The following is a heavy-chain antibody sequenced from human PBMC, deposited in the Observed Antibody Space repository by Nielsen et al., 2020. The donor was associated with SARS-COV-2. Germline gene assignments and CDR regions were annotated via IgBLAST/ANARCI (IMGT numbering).Heavy chain of an antibody. V-gene: IGHV1-3*01. Sequence: ASVKVSCKASGYTFTSYAMHWVRQAPGQRLEWMGWINAGNGNTNYAQKLQGRVTMTTDTSTSTAYMELRSLRSDDTAVYYCARQGPYSSSWYVVYYFDYWGQGTLVTVSS. CDR2: INAGNGNT. J-gene: IGHJ4*02. CDR3: ARQGPYSSSWYVVYYFDY. D-gene: IGHD6-13*01. CDR1: GYTFTSYA.